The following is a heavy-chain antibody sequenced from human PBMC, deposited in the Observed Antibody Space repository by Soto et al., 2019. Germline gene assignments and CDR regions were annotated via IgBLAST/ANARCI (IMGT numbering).Heavy chain of an antibody. J-gene: IGHJ6*02. D-gene: IGHD2-2*01. V-gene: IGHV3-11*06. CDR2: ISSSSSYT. CDR3: AAYQLLAYYYGMDV. Sequence: PGGSLRLSCAASGFTFSDYYMSWIRQAPGKGLEWVSYISSSSSYTNYADSVKGRFTISRDNAKNSLYLQMNSLRAEDTAVYYCAAYQLLAYYYGMDVWGQGTTVTVSS. CDR1: GFTFSDYY.